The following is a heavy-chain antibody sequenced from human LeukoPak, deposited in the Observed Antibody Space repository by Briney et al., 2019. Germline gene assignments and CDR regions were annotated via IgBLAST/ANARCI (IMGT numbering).Heavy chain of an antibody. CDR1: GFTVSSNY. D-gene: IGHD5-12*01. V-gene: IGHV3-53*04. CDR2: LYSGGST. CDR3: ARAHPGYSNLFDY. Sequence: GGSLRLSCAASGFTVSSNYMSWVRQAPGKGLEWVSVLYSGGSTYYADSVKGRFTISRHNSKNTLYLQTNSLRVEDTAVYYCARAHPGYSNLFDYWGQGTLVTVSS. J-gene: IGHJ4*02.